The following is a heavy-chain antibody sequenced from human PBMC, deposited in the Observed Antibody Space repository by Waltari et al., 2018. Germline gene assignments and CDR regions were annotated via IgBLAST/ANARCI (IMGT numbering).Heavy chain of an antibody. J-gene: IGHJ4*02. CDR2: INPNSGGT. V-gene: IGHV1-2*02. CDR3: ARALYYYYDSSGYSDY. Sequence: QVQLVQSGAEVKKPGASVKVSCKPSGYTLTGYYMHSVAQAPGQGLEWMGWINPNSGGTNYAQKFQGRVTMTRDTSISTAYMELSRLRSDDTAVYYCARALYYYYDSSGYSDYWGQGTLVTVSS. D-gene: IGHD3-22*01. CDR1: GYTLTGYY.